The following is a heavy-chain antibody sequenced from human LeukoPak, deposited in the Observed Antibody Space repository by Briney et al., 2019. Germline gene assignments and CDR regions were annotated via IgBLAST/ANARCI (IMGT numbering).Heavy chain of an antibody. CDR1: GYTFTTYA. Sequence: ASVKVSCKASGYTFTTYAIHWVRQAPGQRLEWMGWISTYSDNRRYSPKFQGTVTITADTSASTAYMELSSLRSEDTAVYYCARDRSSFSYAFDIWGQGTMVTVSS. D-gene: IGHD6-6*01. V-gene: IGHV1-3*04. J-gene: IGHJ3*02. CDR2: ISTYSDNR. CDR3: ARDRSSFSYAFDI.